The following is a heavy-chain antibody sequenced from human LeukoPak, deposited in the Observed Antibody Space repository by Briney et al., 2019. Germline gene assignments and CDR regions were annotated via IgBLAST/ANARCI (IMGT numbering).Heavy chain of an antibody. J-gene: IGHJ4*02. V-gene: IGHV1-8*02. CDR3: ARGRVSNLSGPTQ. CDR2: MNPNSGNT. CDR1: GGTFSSYA. D-gene: IGHD3-10*01. Sequence: PGASVKVSCKASGGTFSSYAISWVRQATGQGLEWMGWMNPNSGNTGYAQKFQGRVTMTRNTSISTAYMELSSLRSEDTAVYYCARGRVSNLSGPTQWGQGTLVTVSS.